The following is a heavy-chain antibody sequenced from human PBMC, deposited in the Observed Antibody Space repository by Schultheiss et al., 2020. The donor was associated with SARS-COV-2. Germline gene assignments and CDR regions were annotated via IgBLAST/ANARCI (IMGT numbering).Heavy chain of an antibody. V-gene: IGHV3-23*01. CDR2: ISGSGGST. D-gene: IGHD3-22*01. CDR3: AKGYDSNRPINWFDP. CDR1: GFTFSNAW. Sequence: GGSLRLSCAASGFTFSNAWMSWVRQAPGKGLEWVSAISGSGGSTYYADSVKGRFTISRDNSKNTLYLQMNSLRAEDTAVYYCAKGYDSNRPINWFDPWGQGTLVTVSS. J-gene: IGHJ5*02.